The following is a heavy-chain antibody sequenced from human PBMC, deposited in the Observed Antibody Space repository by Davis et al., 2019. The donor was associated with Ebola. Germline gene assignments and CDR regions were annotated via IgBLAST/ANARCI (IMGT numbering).Heavy chain of an antibody. Sequence: GESLKISCAASGFTFSSYGMHWVRQAPGKGLEWVAVIWYDGSNKYYADSVKGRFTISRDNSKNTLYLQMNSLRTEDTALYYCAKDRESGYSYGYLDYWGQGTLVTVSS. CDR1: GFTFSSYG. CDR3: AKDRESGYSYGYLDY. CDR2: IWYDGSNK. D-gene: IGHD5-18*01. V-gene: IGHV3-30*02. J-gene: IGHJ4*02.